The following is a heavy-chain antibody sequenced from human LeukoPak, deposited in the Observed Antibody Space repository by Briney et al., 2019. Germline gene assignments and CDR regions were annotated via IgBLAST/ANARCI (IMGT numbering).Heavy chain of an antibody. D-gene: IGHD2-2*01. CDR1: GFTFGSYD. CDR2: IGTAGDP. Sequence: GGSLRLSCAASGFTFGSYDMHWVRQATGKGLEWVSAIGTAGDPYYPGSVRGRFTISRENAKNSLYLQMNSLRAGDTAVYYCARGCSSTTCYDAFDIWGQGTMVTVSS. V-gene: IGHV3-13*05. J-gene: IGHJ3*02. CDR3: ARGCSSTTCYDAFDI.